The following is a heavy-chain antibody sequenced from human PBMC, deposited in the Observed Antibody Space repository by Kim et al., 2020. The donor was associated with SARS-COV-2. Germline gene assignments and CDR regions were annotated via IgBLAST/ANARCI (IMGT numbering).Heavy chain of an antibody. V-gene: IGHV1-69*13. CDR1: GGSFKIYG. D-gene: IGHD1-7*01. CDR3: ATTRNRNSGSYGMDV. Sequence: LVKVSCKVSGGSFKIYGINWVRLAPGQGLEWMGAIVPLLDSTNYAQKFQGRVTINADDSTATVYMEMRSLRSDDTAVYYCATTRNRNSGSYGMDVWGQGTTVTVS. J-gene: IGHJ6*02. CDR2: IVPLLDST.